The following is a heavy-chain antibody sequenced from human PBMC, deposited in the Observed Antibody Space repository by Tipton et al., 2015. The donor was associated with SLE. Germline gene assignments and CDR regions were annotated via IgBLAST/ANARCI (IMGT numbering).Heavy chain of an antibody. J-gene: IGHJ4*02. V-gene: IGHV3-23*01. Sequence: SLRLSCAASGFTFSNYAMNWIRQAPGKGLEWVSVISGSGGSTYYADSVKGRFTISRDNSKNTLYLQMNSLRAEDTAVYYCAKEPEYLTTGAYDYWGQGTLVTVSS. CDR1: GFTFSNYA. CDR2: ISGSGGST. D-gene: IGHD1-14*01. CDR3: AKEPEYLTTGAYDY.